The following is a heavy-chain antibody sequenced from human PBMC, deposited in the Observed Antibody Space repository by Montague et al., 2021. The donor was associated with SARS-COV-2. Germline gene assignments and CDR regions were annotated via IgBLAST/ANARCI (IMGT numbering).Heavy chain of an antibody. CDR1: GGSISSYY. CDR2: VYSSGST. D-gene: IGHD2-2*01. CDR3: ANFRRTQLLFGTLYYGMDV. Sequence: SETLSLTCTVSGGSISSYYWSRFRQPAGKGLEWIGRVYSSGSTNYNPSLKSRVTISVDTSKNHFTLRLSSVTAADTAVYYCANFRRTQLLFGTLYYGMDVWGQGTTVTVSS. J-gene: IGHJ6*02. V-gene: IGHV4-4*07.